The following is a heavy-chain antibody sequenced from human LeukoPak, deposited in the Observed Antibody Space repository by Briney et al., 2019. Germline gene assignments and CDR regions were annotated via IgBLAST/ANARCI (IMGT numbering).Heavy chain of an antibody. D-gene: IGHD1-26*01. CDR3: AREAVPSGSPDDAEYFQH. J-gene: IGHJ1*01. V-gene: IGHV4-34*01. Sequence: PSETLSLTCAVYGGSFSGYYWSWIRQPPGKGLEWIWEINHSGSTNYNPSLKSRVTISVDTSKNQFSLKLSSVTAADTAVYYCAREAVPSGSPDDAEYFQHWGQGTLVTVSS. CDR1: GGSFSGYY. CDR2: INHSGST.